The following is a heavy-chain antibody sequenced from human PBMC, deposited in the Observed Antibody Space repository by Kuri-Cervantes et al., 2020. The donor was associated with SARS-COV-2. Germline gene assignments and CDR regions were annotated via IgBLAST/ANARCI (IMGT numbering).Heavy chain of an antibody. CDR2: MSDSGGRS. CDR1: GFSFSTHG. J-gene: IGHJ4*02. CDR3: AKMSPRDTSDSFGRKFHFDS. Sequence: GGSLRLSCAASGFSFSTHGMHWVRQAPGRGLEWVSTMSDSGGRSYNSVSVKGRFSISRDNSKNMLYLQMNSLRDEDTAIYYCAKMSPRDTSDSFGRKFHFDSWGQGTLVTVSS. V-gene: IGHV3-23*01. D-gene: IGHD3-9*01.